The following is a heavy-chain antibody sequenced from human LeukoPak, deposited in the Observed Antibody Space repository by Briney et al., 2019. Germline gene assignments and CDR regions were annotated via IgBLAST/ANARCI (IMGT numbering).Heavy chain of an antibody. CDR2: ISYNGNP. Sequence: ASETLSLTCTVSGGSISTYYWSWIRQPPGKGLEWIGCISYNGNPNYNSSLKSRVTISVDTSRNQFSLRLSSVTAADTAVYYCVRHVGGTTSDIWGQGTVVTVSS. V-gene: IGHV4-59*08. D-gene: IGHD1-1*01. J-gene: IGHJ3*02. CDR1: GGSISTYY. CDR3: VRHVGGTTSDI.